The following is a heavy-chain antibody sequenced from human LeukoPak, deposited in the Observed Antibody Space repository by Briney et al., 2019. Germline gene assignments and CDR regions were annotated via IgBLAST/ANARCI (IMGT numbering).Heavy chain of an antibody. V-gene: IGHV5-51*01. J-gene: IGHJ4*02. CDR3: ARYPLGAIYCSNSNCLFDN. D-gene: IGHD2-2*01. CDR2: IYPGDSDT. CDR1: GYTFSNYW. Sequence: GESLKISCKGSGYTFSNYWIGWVRQMPGKGLEWMGIIYPGDSDTRYSPSFQGQVTISADKSVSTAYLQWSSLKASDTAMYYCARYPLGAIYCSNSNCLFDNWGQGTLVTVSS.